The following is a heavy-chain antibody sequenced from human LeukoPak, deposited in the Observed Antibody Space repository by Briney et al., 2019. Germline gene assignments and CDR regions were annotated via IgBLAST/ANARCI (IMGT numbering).Heavy chain of an antibody. D-gene: IGHD3-22*01. CDR2: INGYNGNT. Sequence: ASVKVSCKASGYTFTSYCITWVRQAPGQGPEWMGWINGYNGNTNYAQNLQGRVTMTTDTSTSTAYMELRSLRSDDTAVYYCARMNLGFSFDSSGYPVETPNDAFDIWGQGTMVTVSS. CDR3: ARMNLGFSFDSSGYPVETPNDAFDI. CDR1: GYTFTSYC. J-gene: IGHJ3*02. V-gene: IGHV1-18*01.